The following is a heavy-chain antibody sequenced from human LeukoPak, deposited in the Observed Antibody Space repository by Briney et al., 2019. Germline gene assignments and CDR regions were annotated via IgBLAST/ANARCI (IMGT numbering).Heavy chain of an antibody. V-gene: IGHV3-30*18. CDR1: GFIFRNYG. Sequence: GGSLRLSCAASGFIFRNYGMNWVRQAPGKGLEWVAVISYDGSSKYYEDSVKGRFTISRDNSKNTLYLQMNSLRAEDTAVYYCAKEDTEVGAYAFDIWGRGTMVTVSS. CDR3: AKEDTEVGAYAFDI. J-gene: IGHJ3*02. D-gene: IGHD1-26*01. CDR2: ISYDGSSK.